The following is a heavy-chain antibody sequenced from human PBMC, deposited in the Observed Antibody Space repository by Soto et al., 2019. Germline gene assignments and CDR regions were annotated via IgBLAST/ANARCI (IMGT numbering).Heavy chain of an antibody. CDR1: GGSITSSSHF. V-gene: IGHV4-39*01. CDR2: IYFTGNT. J-gene: IGHJ5*02. Sequence: KTSETLSLTCTVSGGSITSSSHFWGWVRQPPGKGLEWIGTIYFTGNTYYTPSLKSRLTVPIDTSKNEFSLRLNSVTAADTAVYYCAGQTFTISAASYGRGNWFDPWGPGTLVTVSS. D-gene: IGHD3-9*01. CDR3: AGQTFTISAASYGRGNWFDP.